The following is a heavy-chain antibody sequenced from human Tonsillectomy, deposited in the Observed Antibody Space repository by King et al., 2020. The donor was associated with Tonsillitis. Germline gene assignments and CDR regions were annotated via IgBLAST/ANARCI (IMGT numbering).Heavy chain of an antibody. CDR2: IFYSGST. J-gene: IGHJ4*02. CDR1: GGSVSSSVYY. Sequence: QLQESGPGLVEPSETLSLTCTVSGGSVSSSVYYCGWIRQPPGKGLEWIGSIFYSGSTYYNPSLKSRVTMSIHTPKNQFSLRLSSVTAADTAVYYCARSLDGYNYKYYFDYWGRGTLVTVSS. V-gene: IGHV4-39*01. D-gene: IGHD5-24*01. CDR3: ARSLDGYNYKYYFDY.